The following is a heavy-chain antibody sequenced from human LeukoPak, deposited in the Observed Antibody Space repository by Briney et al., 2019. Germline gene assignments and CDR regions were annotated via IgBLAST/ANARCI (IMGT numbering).Heavy chain of an antibody. CDR3: ARARSGHAFDI. J-gene: IGHJ3*02. Sequence: GGSLRLSCAASGFTFSSYSMNWVRQAPGKGLEWVSSISSSSSYIYYADSVKGRFTISRDNAKNSLYLQMSSLRAEDTAVYYCARARSGHAFDIWGQGTMVTVSS. CDR1: GFTFSSYS. D-gene: IGHD3-3*01. V-gene: IGHV3-21*01. CDR2: ISSSSSYI.